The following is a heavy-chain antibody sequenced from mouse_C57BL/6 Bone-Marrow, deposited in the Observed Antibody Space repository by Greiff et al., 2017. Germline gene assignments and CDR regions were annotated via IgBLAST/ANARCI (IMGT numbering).Heavy chain of an antibody. V-gene: IGHV1-64*01. J-gene: IGHJ1*03. CDR2: IHPNSGST. Sequence: QVQLQQPGAELVKPGASVKLSCKASGYTFTSYWMHWVKQRPGQGLEWIGMIHPNSGSTNYNEKFKSKATLTVDKSSSTAYMQLSSLTSEDSAVXYCARGVTTVVVDWYYDVWGTGTTVTVSS. CDR3: ARGVTTVVVDWYYDV. D-gene: IGHD1-1*01. CDR1: GYTFTSYW.